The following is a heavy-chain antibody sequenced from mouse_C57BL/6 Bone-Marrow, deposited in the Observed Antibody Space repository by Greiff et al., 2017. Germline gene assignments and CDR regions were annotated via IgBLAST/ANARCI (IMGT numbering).Heavy chain of an antibody. CDR3: ARRWLGKYYAMDY. CDR2: ISSGGSYT. J-gene: IGHJ4*01. V-gene: IGHV5-6*01. Sequence: EVKLVESGGDLVKPGGSLTLSCAASGFTFSSYGMSWVRQTPDKRLEWVATISSGGSYTYYPDSVKGRFTISRDNAKNTLYLQMRSLKSEDTTMYYCARRWLGKYYAMDYWGQGTSVTVSS. D-gene: IGHD2-3*01. CDR1: GFTFSSYG.